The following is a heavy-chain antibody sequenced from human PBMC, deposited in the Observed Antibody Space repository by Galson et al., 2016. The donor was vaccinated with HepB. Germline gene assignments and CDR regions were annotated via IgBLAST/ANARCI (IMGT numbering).Heavy chain of an antibody. CDR3: ARTRYPYSMDV. Sequence: SLRLSCAASGFSFSGYGMHWVRQAPGKGLEWVAVIWYDANNKHYADSMKGRFTIPRDNAKRTLYLEMNSLRAEDTAGYFCARTRYPYSMDVWGQGTTVTVSS. D-gene: IGHD2-2*01. CDR2: IWYDANNK. CDR1: GFSFSGYG. V-gene: IGHV3-33*01. J-gene: IGHJ6*01.